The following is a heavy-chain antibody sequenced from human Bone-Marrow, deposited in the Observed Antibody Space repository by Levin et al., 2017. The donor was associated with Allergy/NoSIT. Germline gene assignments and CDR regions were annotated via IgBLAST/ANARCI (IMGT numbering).Heavy chain of an antibody. Sequence: SQTLSLTCAVYGGSFSGYYWSWIRQPPGKGLEWIGEINHSGSTNYNPSLKSRVTISVDTSKNQFSLKLSSVTAADTAVYYCARGFPPYSTAVIYDFWSGYYRPWGQGTLVTVSS. J-gene: IGHJ5*02. CDR3: ARGFPPYSTAVIYDFWSGYYRP. D-gene: IGHD3-3*01. V-gene: IGHV4-34*01. CDR2: INHSGST. CDR1: GGSFSGYY.